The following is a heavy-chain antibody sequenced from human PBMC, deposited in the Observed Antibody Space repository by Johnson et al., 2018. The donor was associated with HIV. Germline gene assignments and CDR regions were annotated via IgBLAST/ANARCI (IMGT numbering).Heavy chain of an antibody. Sequence: VQLVESGGGLVQPGGSLRLSCGASGFTFSDHWMQWVRQAPGKGLVWVSAISGSGGSTYYADSVKGRFTISRDNSKNTLYPQMKRLRAEDTAVCYCATQEDYGDYYGAFDIWGQGTMVTVSS. J-gene: IGHJ3*02. CDR1: GFTFSDHW. D-gene: IGHD4-17*01. CDR3: ATQEDYGDYYGAFDI. CDR2: ISGSGGST. V-gene: IGHV3-23*04.